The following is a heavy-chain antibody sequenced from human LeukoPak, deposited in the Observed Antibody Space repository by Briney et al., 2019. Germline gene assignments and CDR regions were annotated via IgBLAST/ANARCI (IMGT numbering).Heavy chain of an antibody. D-gene: IGHD6-13*01. CDR2: IYYSGST. CDR3: ARDRIAAAGTYY. CDR1: GGSISSGDYY. Sequence: SQTLSLTCTVSGGSISSGDYYWSWIRQPPGKGLEWIGYIYYSGSTYYNPSLKSRVTISVDTSKNQFSLKLSSVTAADTAVYYCARDRIAAAGTYYWGQGTLVTASS. J-gene: IGHJ4*02. V-gene: IGHV4-30-4*08.